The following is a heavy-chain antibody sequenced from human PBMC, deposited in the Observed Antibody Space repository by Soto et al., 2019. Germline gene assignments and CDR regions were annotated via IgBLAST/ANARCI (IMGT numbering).Heavy chain of an antibody. J-gene: IGHJ6*02. V-gene: IGHV5-51*01. CDR1: GYSFTSYW. Sequence: GESLKISCKGSGYSFTSYWIGWVRQMPGKGLEWMGIIYPGDSDTRYSPSFQGQVTISADKSISTAYLQWSSLKASDTAMYYCASHPGYSYGFGGMDVWGQGTTVTVSS. D-gene: IGHD5-18*01. CDR3: ASHPGYSYGFGGMDV. CDR2: IYPGDSDT.